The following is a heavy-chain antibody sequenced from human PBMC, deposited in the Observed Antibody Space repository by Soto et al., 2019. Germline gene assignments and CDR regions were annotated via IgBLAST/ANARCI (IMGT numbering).Heavy chain of an antibody. Sequence: SETLSLTCTVSGGSISSSSYYWGWIRQPPGKGLEWIGSIYYSGSTYYNPSLKSRVTISVDTSKNQFSLKLSSVTAADTAVYFCARERQWEPLPYWGQGTPVTVSS. V-gene: IGHV4-39*02. CDR2: IYYSGST. CDR3: ARERQWEPLPY. D-gene: IGHD1-26*01. J-gene: IGHJ4*02. CDR1: GGSISSSSYY.